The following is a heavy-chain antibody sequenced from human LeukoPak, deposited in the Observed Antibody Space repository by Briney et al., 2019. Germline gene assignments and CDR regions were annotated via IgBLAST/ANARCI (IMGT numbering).Heavy chain of an antibody. D-gene: IGHD3-22*01. CDR2: ISYDGSNK. Sequence: GGSLRLSCAASGFTFSSYTMHWVRQAPGKGLEWVAVISYDGSNKYYADSVKGRFTISRDNSKNTLYLQMNSLRAEDTAVYYCASSYYYDSSGYYLTYWGQGTLVTVSS. CDR3: ASSYYYDSSGYYLTY. J-gene: IGHJ4*02. V-gene: IGHV3-30*04. CDR1: GFTFSSYT.